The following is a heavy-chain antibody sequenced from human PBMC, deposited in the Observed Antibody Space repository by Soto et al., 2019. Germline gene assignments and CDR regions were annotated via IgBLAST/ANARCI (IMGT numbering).Heavy chain of an antibody. V-gene: IGHV1-18*01. CDR1: GYAFTSYG. D-gene: IGHD3-10*01. Sequence: QVPLVQSGAEVKEPGASVKVSCKASGYAFTSYGISWVRQAPGQGLEWLGWISASNGNTNYAQKLQGRVTMTTDTSTSTAYMELRSLTSDDTAVYYCARRGYYGSGSVPDYWGQGTLVTVSS. CDR2: ISASNGNT. J-gene: IGHJ4*02. CDR3: ARRGYYGSGSVPDY.